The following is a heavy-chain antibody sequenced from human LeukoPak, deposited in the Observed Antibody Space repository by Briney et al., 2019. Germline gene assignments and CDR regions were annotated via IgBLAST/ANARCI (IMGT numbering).Heavy chain of an antibody. V-gene: IGHV3-21*01. Sequence: GGSLRLSCAASGFTFSSYSMNWVRQAPGKGLEWVSSISSSSSYIYYADSVKGRFTISRVNAKNSLYLQMNSLRAEDTAVYYCARGRRDIVVVPAAAAFDIWGQGTMVTVSS. CDR3: ARGRRDIVVVPAAAAFDI. CDR2: ISSSSSYI. J-gene: IGHJ3*02. D-gene: IGHD2-2*01. CDR1: GFTFSSYS.